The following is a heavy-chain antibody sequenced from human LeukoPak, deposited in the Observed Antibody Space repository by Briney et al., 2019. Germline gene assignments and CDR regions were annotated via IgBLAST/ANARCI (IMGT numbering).Heavy chain of an antibody. CDR3: ARGDSSGYSLIDY. V-gene: IGHV1-2*02. J-gene: IGHJ4*02. Sequence: VASVKVSCKASGYTFTGYYMHWVRQAPGQGLEWMGWINPNSGGTNYAQKFQGRVTMTRDTSISTVYMELSRLRSDDTDVYYCARGDSSGYSLIDYWGQGTLVTVSS. CDR2: INPNSGGT. D-gene: IGHD3-22*01. CDR1: GYTFTGYY.